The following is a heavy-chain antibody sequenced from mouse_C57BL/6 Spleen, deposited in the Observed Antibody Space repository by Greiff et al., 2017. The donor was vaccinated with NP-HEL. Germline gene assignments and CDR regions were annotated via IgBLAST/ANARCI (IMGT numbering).Heavy chain of an antibody. D-gene: IGHD1-1*01. Sequence: EVKLVESGEGLVKPGGSLKLSCAASGFTFSSYAMSWVRQTPEKRLEWVAYISSGGDYIYYADTVKGRFTISRDNARITLYLQMSSLKSEDTAMYYCTRVFYYYGSSYYAMDYWGQGTSVTVSS. V-gene: IGHV5-9-1*02. CDR3: TRVFYYYGSSYYAMDY. CDR1: GFTFSSYA. J-gene: IGHJ4*01. CDR2: ISSGGDYI.